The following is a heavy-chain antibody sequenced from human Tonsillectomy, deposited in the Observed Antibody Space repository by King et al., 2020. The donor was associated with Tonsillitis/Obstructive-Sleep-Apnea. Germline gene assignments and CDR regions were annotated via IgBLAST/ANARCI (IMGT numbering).Heavy chain of an antibody. CDR2: ISWNSGSI. CDR1: GFTFDDYA. Sequence: VQLVESGGGLVQPGRSLRLSCAASGFTFDDYAMHWVRQAPGKGLEWVSGISWNSGSIGYADSVKGRFTISRDNAKNSLYLQMNSLRAEDTALYYCAKGVIVYYDSSGYGGFDYWGQGTLVTVSS. J-gene: IGHJ4*02. D-gene: IGHD3-22*01. CDR3: AKGVIVYYDSSGYGGFDY. V-gene: IGHV3-9*01.